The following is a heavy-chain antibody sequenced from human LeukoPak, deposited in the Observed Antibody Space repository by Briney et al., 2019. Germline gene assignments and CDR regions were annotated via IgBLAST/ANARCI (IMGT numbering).Heavy chain of an antibody. CDR1: GLTVNNNY. D-gene: IGHD5-18*01. V-gene: IGHV3-53*01. CDR2: LYIGGNT. Sequence: GGSLRLSCAASGLTVNNNYMNWVRQAPGRGLEWVSALYIGGNTYYADSVRGRFTISRDNSKNTLYLQMNSLRAEDTAIYYCMTAAGYNFGQYWGQGTLVTVSS. J-gene: IGHJ4*02. CDR3: MTAAGYNFGQY.